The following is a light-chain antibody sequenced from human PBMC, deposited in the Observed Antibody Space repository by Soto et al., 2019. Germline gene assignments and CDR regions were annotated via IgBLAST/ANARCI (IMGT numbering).Light chain of an antibody. CDR1: QSVNEL. J-gene: IGKJ2*03. CDR2: DAS. CDR3: QETNYYC. Sequence: DIRMTQSPSTLSASVGERVSMTCRASQSVNELVVWYHVRPGEAPQLLIYDASKLEIGVPSRCSGAGSGTEFTLTIVRLQHEDVGTYYCQETNYYCFGQGTKVEVK. V-gene: IGKV1-5*01.